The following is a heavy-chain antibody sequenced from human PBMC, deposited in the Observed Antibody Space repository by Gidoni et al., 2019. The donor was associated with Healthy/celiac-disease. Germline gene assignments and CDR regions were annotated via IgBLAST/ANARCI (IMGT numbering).Heavy chain of an antibody. D-gene: IGHD3-16*01. CDR3: ARGGMGGRPDYAFDI. Sequence: QVQLVQSGAEVKKPGSSVTVSCKASRGTFSSYAISWVRQAPGQGLEWMGGIIAIFGTANYAQKFQGRVTITADESTSTAYMELSSLRSEDTAVYYCARGGMGGRPDYAFDIWGQGTMVTVSS. V-gene: IGHV1-69*01. J-gene: IGHJ3*02. CDR2: IIAIFGTA. CDR1: RGTFSSYA.